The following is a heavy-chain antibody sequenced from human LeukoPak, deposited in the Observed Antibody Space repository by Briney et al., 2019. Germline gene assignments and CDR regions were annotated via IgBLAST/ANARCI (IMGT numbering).Heavy chain of an antibody. D-gene: IGHD5-18*01. V-gene: IGHV3-74*01. CDR2: INRGGSRT. CDR1: GFTFSNHW. CDR3: ARGGSDTAMAHDY. Sequence: GGSLRLSCAASGFTFSNHWMHWVRQAPGKGLMWVSRINRGGSRTDYADSVKGRFTISRDDAKNTLYLQLNSLRAEDTAVYFCARGGSDTAMAHDYWGQGTLDTVSS. J-gene: IGHJ4*02.